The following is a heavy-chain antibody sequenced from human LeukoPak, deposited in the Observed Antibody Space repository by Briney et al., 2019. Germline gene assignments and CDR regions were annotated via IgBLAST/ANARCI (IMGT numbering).Heavy chain of an antibody. J-gene: IGHJ3*02. CDR2: ISYDGSNK. D-gene: IGHD6-13*01. V-gene: IGHV3-30*03. Sequence: GGSLRLSCAASGFTFSSYGMHWVRQAPGKGLEWVAVISYDGSNKYYADSVKGRFTISRDNSKNTLYLQMNSLRAEDTAVYYCARDIGPRVSHAFDIWGQGTLVTVSS. CDR3: ARDIGPRVSHAFDI. CDR1: GFTFSSYG.